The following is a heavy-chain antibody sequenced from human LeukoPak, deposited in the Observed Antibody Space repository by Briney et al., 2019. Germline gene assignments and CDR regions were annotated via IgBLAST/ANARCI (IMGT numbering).Heavy chain of an antibody. CDR1: GGSISSYY. V-gene: IGHV4-59*01. CDR2: MYYSGST. Sequence: SETLSLTCTVSGGSISSYYWSWIRQPPGKGLDWIGSMYYSGSTNYNPSLKSRVTISVDTSKNQFSLRLNSVTTADTAVYYCARSRIVGDGYSYSYWGQGTLVTVSS. J-gene: IGHJ4*02. CDR3: ARSRIVGDGYSYSY. D-gene: IGHD5-24*01.